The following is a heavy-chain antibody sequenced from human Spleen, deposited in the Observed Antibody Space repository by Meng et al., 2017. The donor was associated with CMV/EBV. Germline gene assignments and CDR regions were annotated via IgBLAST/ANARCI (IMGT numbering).Heavy chain of an antibody. CDR3: ARAGGSTWYYFDN. D-gene: IGHD6-13*01. CDR1: GGSISSSRYY. Sequence: SETLSLTCTVSGGSISSSRYYWAWIRQPPGKGLEWIGSIYYTGSTYYNPSLKSRVTVSVDTSNSQFPLSLSSMTAADTAVYYCARAGGSTWYYFDNWGQGTPVTVSS. CDR2: IYYTGST. V-gene: IGHV4-39*06. J-gene: IGHJ4*02.